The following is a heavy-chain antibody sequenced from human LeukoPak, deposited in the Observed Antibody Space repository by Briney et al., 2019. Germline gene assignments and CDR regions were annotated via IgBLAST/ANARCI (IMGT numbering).Heavy chain of an antibody. CDR3: AKDLVGGGSQARYFDY. V-gene: IGHV3-23*01. J-gene: IGHJ4*02. Sequence: GGSLRLSCAASGFTFSSYAMSWVRQAPGKGLEWVSAISGSGGSTYYADSVKGRFTISRDNSKNTLYLQMKSLRAEDTAVYYCAKDLVGGGSQARYFDYWGQGALVTVSS. D-gene: IGHD1-26*01. CDR1: GFTFSSYA. CDR2: ISGSGGST.